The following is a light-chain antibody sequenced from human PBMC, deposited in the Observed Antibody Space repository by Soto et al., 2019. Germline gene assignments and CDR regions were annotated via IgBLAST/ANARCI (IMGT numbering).Light chain of an antibody. J-gene: IGKJ2*01. CDR1: QSVSSN. Sequence: DIVMTQSPGTLSVSPGERATLSCRASQSVSSNLAWYQQKPGQAPRLLIYDASTKATGIPARFSGSGSGTDFTLNISSLQSEDVAVYFCQQYNTWPPYTFGQGTKLEI. CDR2: DAS. CDR3: QQYNTWPPYT. V-gene: IGKV3-15*01.